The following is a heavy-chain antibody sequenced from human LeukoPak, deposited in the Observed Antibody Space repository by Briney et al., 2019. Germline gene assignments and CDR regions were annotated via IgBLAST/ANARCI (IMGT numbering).Heavy chain of an antibody. D-gene: IGHD1-14*01. CDR2: IFYSGGT. CDR3: ARVTSRLGWFDP. CDR1: GGSISSYY. J-gene: IGHJ5*02. V-gene: IGHV4-59*08. Sequence: SETLSLTCSVSGGSISSYYWSWIRQPPGRGLEWIGYIFYSGGTSYNPSLKSRVTISVDTSKNQFSLRLRSVTAADTAVYYCARVTSRLGWFDPWGQGTLVTVSS.